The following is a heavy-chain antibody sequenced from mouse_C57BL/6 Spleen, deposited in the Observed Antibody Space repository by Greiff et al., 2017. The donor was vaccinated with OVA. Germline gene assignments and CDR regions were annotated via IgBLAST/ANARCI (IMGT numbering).Heavy chain of an antibody. CDR2: ISYDGSN. CDR3: ARVMGYYAMDY. Sequence: EVQLQQSGPGLVKPSQSLSLTCSVTGYSITSGYYWNWIRQFPGNKLEWMGYISYDGSNNYNPSLKNRISITRDTSKNQFFLKLNSVTTEDTATYYCARVMGYYAMDYWGQGTSVTVSS. CDR1: GYSITSGYY. V-gene: IGHV3-6*01. D-gene: IGHD2-3*01. J-gene: IGHJ4*01.